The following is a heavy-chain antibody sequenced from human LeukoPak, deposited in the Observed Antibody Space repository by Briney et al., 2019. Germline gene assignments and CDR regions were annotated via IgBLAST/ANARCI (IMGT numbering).Heavy chain of an antibody. Sequence: PGGSLRLSCAASGFTFSTYSMKWVRQAPGKGLEWVSGIRGSGGSTYYADSVKGRFTISRDNSRNTLNLQMSSLRAEDTAVYYCAKSQMVGTTRSLDIWGQGTMVTVSS. D-gene: IGHD4/OR15-4a*01. V-gene: IGHV3-23*01. CDR1: GFTFSTYS. CDR3: AKSQMVGTTRSLDI. J-gene: IGHJ3*02. CDR2: IRGSGGST.